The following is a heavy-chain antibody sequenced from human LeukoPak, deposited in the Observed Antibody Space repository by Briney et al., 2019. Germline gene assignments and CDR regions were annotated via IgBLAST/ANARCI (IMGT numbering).Heavy chain of an antibody. CDR2: IYYSGST. Sequence: SETLSLTCTVSGGSISSRSNYWGWIRQRPGKGLEWIVSIYYSGSTPYNPSLNSRVTISVDRSKNQFSLNLTSVTAADTAVYYCAREITLIAVAAHFDSWGQGTLVTASS. D-gene: IGHD6-19*01. V-gene: IGHV4-39*07. CDR1: GGSISSRSNY. CDR3: AREITLIAVAAHFDS. J-gene: IGHJ4*02.